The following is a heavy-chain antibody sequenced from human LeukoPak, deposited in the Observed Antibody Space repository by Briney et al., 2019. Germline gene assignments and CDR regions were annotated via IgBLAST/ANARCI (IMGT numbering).Heavy chain of an antibody. J-gene: IGHJ4*02. CDR2: ITASGGST. D-gene: IGHD5-24*01. CDR3: ARGMGDGYTGVRGEFDC. Sequence: ASVKVSCKASGYTFTNYYMHWVRQPPGKGLEWMGIITASGGSTTYAQKFQGRVTMTRDTSTSTVYMEMSSLRSEDTAVYYCARGMGDGYTGVRGEFDCWGQGTLVTVSS. V-gene: IGHV1-46*01. CDR1: GYTFTNYY.